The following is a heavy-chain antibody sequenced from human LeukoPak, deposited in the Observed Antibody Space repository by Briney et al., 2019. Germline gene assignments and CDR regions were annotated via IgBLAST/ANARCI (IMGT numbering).Heavy chain of an antibody. CDR1: GFTVTSNY. V-gene: IGHV3-11*04. CDR3: ARDSSSYYYYMDV. J-gene: IGHJ6*03. Sequence: GGSLRLSCAASGFTVTSNYMSWVRQAPGKGLEWVSYISSSGSTIYYADSVKGRFTISRGNAKNSLYLQMNSLRAEDTAVYYCARDSSSYYYYMDVWGKGTTVTVSS. CDR2: ISSSGSTI.